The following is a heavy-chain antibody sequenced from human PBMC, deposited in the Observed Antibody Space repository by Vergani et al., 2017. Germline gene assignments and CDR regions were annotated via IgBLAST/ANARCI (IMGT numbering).Heavy chain of an antibody. CDR1: EYSFGNYW. D-gene: IGHD1-1*01. V-gene: IGHV5-51*01. CDR3: ARHTTYTDS. J-gene: IGHJ4*02. CDR2: IYPADSDT. Sequence: EVELVQSGPEMRKPGESLKISCKGSEYSFGNYWIGWVRQMPGKGLVWMGIIYPADSDTRYSPSFQGQVTISDDKSISTAFLQWDSLKASDTALYYCARHTTYTDSWGQGTLVTVSS.